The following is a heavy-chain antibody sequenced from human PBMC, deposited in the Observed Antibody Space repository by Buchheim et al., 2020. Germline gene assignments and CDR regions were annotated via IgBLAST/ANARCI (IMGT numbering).Heavy chain of an antibody. J-gene: IGHJ4*02. Sequence: QVQLVESGGGVVQPGRSLRLSCAASGFTFSSYGMHWVRQAPGKGLEWVAVISYDGSKKYYADSVKGRFTISRDNSKNTLYLQMNSLRAEDTAVYYCAKDPQTMVRGVITPYYFDYWGQGTL. CDR2: ISYDGSKK. CDR1: GFTFSSYG. CDR3: AKDPQTMVRGVITPYYFDY. V-gene: IGHV3-30*18. D-gene: IGHD3-10*01.